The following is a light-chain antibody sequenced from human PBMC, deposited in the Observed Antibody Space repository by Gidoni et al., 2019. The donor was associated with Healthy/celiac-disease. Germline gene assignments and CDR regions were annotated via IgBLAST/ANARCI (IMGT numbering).Light chain of an antibody. Sequence: AIRMTQSPSSFSASTGDRVTITCRASQSISSYLAWYQQKPGKAPKLLIYAASTLQSGVPSRFSGSGSGTDFTLTISCLQSEDFATYYCQQYYSYPYTFXQXTKLEIK. J-gene: IGKJ2*01. CDR2: AAS. V-gene: IGKV1-8*01. CDR1: QSISSY. CDR3: QQYYSYPYT.